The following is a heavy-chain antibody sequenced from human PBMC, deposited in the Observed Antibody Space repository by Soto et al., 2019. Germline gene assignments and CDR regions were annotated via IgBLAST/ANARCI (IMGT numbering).Heavy chain of an antibody. D-gene: IGHD3-22*01. CDR2: IYPGDSDT. J-gene: IGHJ1*01. Sequence: GESLTLSCKVSGYSFTRDWIRWVRQMPGQGLEWMGIIYPGDSDTRYSPSFQGQVTISADKSISTAYLQWSSLKASATAMYYCARHYDSSGRYFQHWGQGTLVTVSS. CDR3: ARHYDSSGRYFQH. CDR1: GYSFTRDW. V-gene: IGHV5-51*01.